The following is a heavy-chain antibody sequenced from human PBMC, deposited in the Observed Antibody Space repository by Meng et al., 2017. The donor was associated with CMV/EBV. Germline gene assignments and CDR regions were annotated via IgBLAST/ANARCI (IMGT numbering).Heavy chain of an antibody. CDR1: GGTFSSYA. CDR3: ARVKYYYDSSGSGGAFDI. V-gene: IGHV1-69*05. CDR2: IIPIFGTA. D-gene: IGHD3-22*01. J-gene: IGHJ3*02. Sequence: SVKVSCKASGGTFSSYAISWVRQASGQGLEWMGGIIPIFGTANYAQKFQGRVTITTDESTSTAYMELSSLRSEDTAVYYCARVKYYYDSSGSGGAFDIWGQGTMVTVSS.